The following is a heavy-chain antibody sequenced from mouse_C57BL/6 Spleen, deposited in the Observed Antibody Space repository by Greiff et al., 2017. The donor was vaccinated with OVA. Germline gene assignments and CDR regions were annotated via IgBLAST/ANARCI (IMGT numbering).Heavy chain of an antibody. CDR1: GYTFTSYW. CDR2: IYPGSGST. D-gene: IGHD1-1*01. J-gene: IGHJ4*01. Sequence: QVQLQQPGAELVKPGASVKMSCKASGYTFTSYWITWVKQRPGQGLEWIGDIYPGSGSTNYNEKFKSKATLTVDTSSSTAYLQLSSLTSEDSAVYYCARGDYGSSSYYAMDYWGQGTSVTVSS. CDR3: ARGDYGSSSYYAMDY. V-gene: IGHV1-55*01.